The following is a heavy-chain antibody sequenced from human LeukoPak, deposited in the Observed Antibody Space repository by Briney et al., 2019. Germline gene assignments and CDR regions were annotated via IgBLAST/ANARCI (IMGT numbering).Heavy chain of an antibody. CDR3: ARGHSLLGIDY. Sequence: SETLSLTCTVSGGSISSSSYYWGWIRQPPGKGLEWIGSIYYSGSTYYNPSLKSRVTISVDTSKNQFSLKLSSVTAADTAVYYCARGHSLLGIDYWGQGTLVTVSS. D-gene: IGHD7-27*01. V-gene: IGHV4-39*07. CDR1: GGSISSSSYY. CDR2: IYYSGST. J-gene: IGHJ4*02.